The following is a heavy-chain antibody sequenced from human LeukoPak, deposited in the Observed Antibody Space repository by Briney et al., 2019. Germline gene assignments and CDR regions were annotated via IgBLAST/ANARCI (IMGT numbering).Heavy chain of an antibody. D-gene: IGHD3-10*01. CDR3: ARLLYYSGSGNFDF. Sequence: SETLSLTCTVSGGSISSHYWIWTRQAPGKGLGWIGYIYYSGSTNYNPSLRSRVTMSADTSKNQFSLKLSSVTAADTAVYYCARLLYYSGSGNFDFWGQGILVTVSS. CDR1: GGSISSHY. V-gene: IGHV4-59*11. CDR2: IYYSGST. J-gene: IGHJ4*02.